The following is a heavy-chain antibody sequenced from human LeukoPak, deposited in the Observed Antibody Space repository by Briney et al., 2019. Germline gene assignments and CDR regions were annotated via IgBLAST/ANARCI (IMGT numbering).Heavy chain of an antibody. J-gene: IGHJ4*02. CDR3: AKGKMTTVVNFDY. D-gene: IGHD4-17*01. CDR1: GFTFDDYA. V-gene: IGHV3-9*01. Sequence: GGSLRLSCAASGFTFDDYAMHWVRQAPGKGLEWVSGISWNSGSIGYADSVKGRFTISRDNAKNSLYLRMNSLRAEDTALYYCAKGKMTTVVNFDYWGQGTLVTVSS. CDR2: ISWNSGSI.